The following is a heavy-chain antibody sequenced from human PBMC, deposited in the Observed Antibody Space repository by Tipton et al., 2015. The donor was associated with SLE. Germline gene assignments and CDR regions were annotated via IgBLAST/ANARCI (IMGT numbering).Heavy chain of an antibody. J-gene: IGHJ4*02. D-gene: IGHD1-20*01. CDR3: AIDNWKERAIDS. CDR1: GFSFSDYG. V-gene: IGHV3-33*08. CDR2: IWYDGSNK. Sequence: SLRLSCAASGFSFSDYGIHWVRQSPGKGLEWVAVIWYDGSNKYYADSVKGRFTISRDNSKNTLYLQMNSLRAEDTAIYYCAIDNWKERAIDSWGQGTLVTVSS.